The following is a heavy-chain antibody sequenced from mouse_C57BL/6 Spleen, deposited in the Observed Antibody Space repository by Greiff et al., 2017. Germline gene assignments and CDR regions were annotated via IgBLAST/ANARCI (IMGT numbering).Heavy chain of an antibody. D-gene: IGHD1-1*01. J-gene: IGHJ3*01. CDR1: GYAFSSSW. CDR3: AREGDYYGSSYHWFAY. CDR2: IYPGDGDT. V-gene: IGHV1-82*01. Sequence: QVQLKESGPELVKPGASVKISCKASGYAFSSSWMNWVKQRPGKGLEWIGRIYPGDGDTNYNGKFKGKATLTADKSSSTAYMQLSSLTSEDSAVYFCAREGDYYGSSYHWFAYWGQGTLVTVSA.